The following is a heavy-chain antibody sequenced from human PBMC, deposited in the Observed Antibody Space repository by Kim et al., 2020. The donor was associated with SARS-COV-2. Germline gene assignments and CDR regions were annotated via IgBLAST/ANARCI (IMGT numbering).Heavy chain of an antibody. J-gene: IGHJ4*02. D-gene: IGHD5-12*01. CDR3: ARGYSDTWLEGGIFDR. Sequence: ASVKVSCKASGYTFTSYTLHWVRQAPGQRLEWMGWINTGNGYTKYSPKFQGRVTITRDTSASTVYMEVTSLRSEDTAVYHCARGYSDTWLEGGIFDRWGQGILVIVSS. CDR2: INTGNGYT. CDR1: GYTFTSYT. V-gene: IGHV1-3*04.